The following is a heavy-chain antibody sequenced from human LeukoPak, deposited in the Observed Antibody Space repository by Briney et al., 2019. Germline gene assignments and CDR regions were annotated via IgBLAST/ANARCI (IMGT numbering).Heavy chain of an antibody. V-gene: IGHV4-61*05. J-gene: IGHJ6*03. CDR3: ARLNPYYYYMDV. CDR1: GGSISSSSYY. CDR2: IYYSGST. Sequence: SETLSLTCTVSGGSISSSSYYWGWIRQPPGKGLEWIGYIYYSGSTNYNPSLKSRVTISVDTSKNQFSLKLSSVTAADTAEYYCARLNPYYYYMDVWGKGTTVTVSS.